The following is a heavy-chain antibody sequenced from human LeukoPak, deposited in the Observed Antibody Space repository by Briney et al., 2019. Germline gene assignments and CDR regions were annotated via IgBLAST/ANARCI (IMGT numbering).Heavy chain of an antibody. CDR1: GYTLTELS. J-gene: IGHJ4*02. CDR2: FDPEDGET. D-gene: IGHD6-13*01. Sequence: ASVKVSCKVSGYTLTELSMHWVRQAPGKGLEWMGGFDPEDGETIYAQKFQGRVTMTEDTSTDTAYMELSSLRSEDTAVYYCARINAAAGPFDYWGQGTLVTVSS. CDR3: ARINAAAGPFDY. V-gene: IGHV1-24*01.